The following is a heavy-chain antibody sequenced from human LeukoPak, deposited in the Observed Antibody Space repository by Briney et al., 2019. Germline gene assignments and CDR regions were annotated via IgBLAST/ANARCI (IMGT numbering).Heavy chain of an antibody. CDR1: GFTFSSYA. D-gene: IGHD4-17*01. J-gene: IGHJ4*02. CDR3: AKDRVATVTTFNDY. Sequence: GGSLRLSCAASGFTFSSYAMSWVRQAPGKGLEWVSSVNGSGDTTYYADSVKGRFTISRDSSKNTLYLQMNSLRAEDTAMYYCAKDRVATVTTFNDYWGQGTLVTVSS. CDR2: VNGSGDTT. V-gene: IGHV3-23*01.